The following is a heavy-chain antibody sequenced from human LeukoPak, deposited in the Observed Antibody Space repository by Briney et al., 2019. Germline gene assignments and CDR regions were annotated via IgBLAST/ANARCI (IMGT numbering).Heavy chain of an antibody. D-gene: IGHD4-17*01. J-gene: IGHJ4*02. V-gene: IGHV1-24*01. CDR2: FDPEDGET. CDR3: ESNRKDTPYGDNDY. Sequence: GASVKVSCKVSGYTLTELSMHWVRQAPGKGLEWMGGFDPEDGETIYAQKFQGRVTMTEDTSTDTAYMELSSLRSEDTAVYYCESNRKDTPYGDNDYWGQGTLVTVSS. CDR1: GYTLTELS.